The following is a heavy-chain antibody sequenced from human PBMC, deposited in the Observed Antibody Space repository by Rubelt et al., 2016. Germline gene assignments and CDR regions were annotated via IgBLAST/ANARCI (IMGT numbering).Heavy chain of an antibody. V-gene: IGHV3-33*01. CDR2: IWYDGSNK. Sequence: QVQLVESGGGVVQPGRSLRLSCAASGFTFSSYGMHWVRQAPGKGLEWVAVIWYDGSNKYYADSVKGRFTISRDNSKNTLYLQMNSLRAEDTAVYYCARGRSYQLLGGFDPWGQGTLVTVSS. CDR3: ARGRSYQLLGGFDP. J-gene: IGHJ5*02. CDR1: GFTFSSYG. D-gene: IGHD2-2*01.